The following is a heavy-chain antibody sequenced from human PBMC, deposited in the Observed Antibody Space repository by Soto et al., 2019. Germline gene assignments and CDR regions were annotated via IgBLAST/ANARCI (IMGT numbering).Heavy chain of an antibody. CDR1: GGTFSSYA. CDR2: IIPIFGTA. J-gene: IGHJ4*02. D-gene: IGHD6-6*01. CDR3: AVSSGTKYYFDY. V-gene: IGHV1-69*13. Sequence: ASVKVSCKASGGTFSSYAISWVRQAPGQGLEWMGGIIPIFGTANYAQKFQGRVTITADESTSTAYMELSSLRSEDTAVYYCAVSSGTKYYFDYWGQGTLVTVSS.